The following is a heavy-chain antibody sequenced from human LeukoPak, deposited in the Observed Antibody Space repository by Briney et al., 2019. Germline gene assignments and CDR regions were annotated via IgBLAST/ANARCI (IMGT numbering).Heavy chain of an antibody. D-gene: IGHD1-26*01. Sequence: GGSLRLSCAASGFTFSSYGMHWVRQAPGKGLEWVGRIKSKTDGGTTDYAAPVKGRFTISRDDSKNTLYLQMNSLKTEDTAVYYCTALSGTYYKYWGQGTLVTVSS. CDR2: IKSKTDGGTT. CDR3: TALSGTYYKY. V-gene: IGHV3-15*07. CDR1: GFTFSSYG. J-gene: IGHJ4*02.